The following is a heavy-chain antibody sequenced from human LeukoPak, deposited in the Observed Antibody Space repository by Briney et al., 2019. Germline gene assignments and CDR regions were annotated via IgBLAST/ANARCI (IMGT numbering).Heavy chain of an antibody. CDR2: IKSDGST. CDR1: GFTFSTYW. V-gene: IGHV3-74*01. D-gene: IGHD3-22*01. Sequence: GGSLRLSCAASGFTFSTYWMHWVRQAPGKGLVWVSRIKSDGSTNCADSVKGRFTISRDNAKNTVSLQMNSLRPEDTGVYYCARAPSEIGGYYPEYFRHWGKGTLVTVSS. J-gene: IGHJ1*01. CDR3: ARAPSEIGGYYPEYFRH.